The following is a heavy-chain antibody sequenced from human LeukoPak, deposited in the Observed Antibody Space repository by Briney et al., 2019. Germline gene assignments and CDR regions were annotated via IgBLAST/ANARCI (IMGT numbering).Heavy chain of an antibody. Sequence: GSLRLLCAASGFTFSSYNMNWVRQAPGEGLEWVSYISSSSSTIYYADSVKGRFTISRGNAKNSLYLQMNSLRAEDTAVYYCARGFGAAAAGSRNWGQGTLVTVSS. D-gene: IGHD6-13*01. J-gene: IGHJ4*02. CDR3: ARGFGAAAAGSRN. CDR2: ISSSSSTI. CDR1: GFTFSSYN. V-gene: IGHV3-48*04.